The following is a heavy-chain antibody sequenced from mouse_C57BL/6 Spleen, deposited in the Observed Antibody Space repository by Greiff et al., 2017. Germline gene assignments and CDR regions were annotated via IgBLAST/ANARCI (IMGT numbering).Heavy chain of an antibody. J-gene: IGHJ2*01. CDR1: GYTFTSYW. V-gene: IGHV1-69*01. CDR2: IDPSDSYT. Sequence: VQLQQPGAELVMPGASVKLSCKASGYTFTSYWMHWVKQRPGQGLEWIGEIDPSDSYTNYNQKFKGKSTLTVDKSSSTAYMQLSSLTSEDSAVYYCAIPLLLRRDYFDYWGQGTTLTVSS. D-gene: IGHD1-1*01. CDR3: AIPLLLRRDYFDY.